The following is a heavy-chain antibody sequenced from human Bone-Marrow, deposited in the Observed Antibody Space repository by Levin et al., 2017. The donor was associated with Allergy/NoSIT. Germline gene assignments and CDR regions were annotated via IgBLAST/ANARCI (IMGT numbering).Heavy chain of an antibody. CDR1: GFTFSSYS. CDR3: ARVTVAGTVDY. V-gene: IGHV3-21*01. J-gene: IGHJ4*02. Sequence: GESLKISCAASGFTFSSYSMNWVRQAPGKGLEWVSSISSSSSYIYYADSVKGRFTISRDNAKNSLYLQMNSLRAEDTAVYYCARVTVAGTVDYWGQGTLVTVSS. D-gene: IGHD6-19*01. CDR2: ISSSSSYI.